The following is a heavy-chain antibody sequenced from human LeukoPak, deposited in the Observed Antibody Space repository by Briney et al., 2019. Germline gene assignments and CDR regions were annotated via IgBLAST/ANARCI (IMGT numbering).Heavy chain of an antibody. V-gene: IGHV3-30*03. D-gene: IGHD3-3*01. J-gene: IGHJ6*02. CDR1: GFTFSSYG. CDR3: ARAPGVRFLEWFRRPYYYYGMDV. CDR2: ISYDGSNK. Sequence: GGSLRLSCAASGFTFSSYGMHWVRQAPGKGLEWVAVISYDGSNKYYADSVKGRFTTSRDNSKNTLYLQMNSLRAEDTAVYYCARAPGVRFLEWFRRPYYYYGMDVWGQGTTVTVSS.